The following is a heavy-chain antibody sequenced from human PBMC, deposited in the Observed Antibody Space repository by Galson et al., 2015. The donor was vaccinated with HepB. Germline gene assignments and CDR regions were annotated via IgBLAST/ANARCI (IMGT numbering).Heavy chain of an antibody. CDR3: AKQGQFSGSGSYFSDAFDI. D-gene: IGHD3-10*01. J-gene: IGHJ3*02. CDR2: ISGSGGST. Sequence: SLRLSCAASGFTFSSYAMSWVRQAPGKGLEWVSAISGSGGSTYYADSVKGRFTISRDNSKNTLYLQMNSLRAEDTAVYYCAKQGQFSGSGSYFSDAFDIWGQGTMVTVSS. CDR1: GFTFSSYA. V-gene: IGHV3-23*01.